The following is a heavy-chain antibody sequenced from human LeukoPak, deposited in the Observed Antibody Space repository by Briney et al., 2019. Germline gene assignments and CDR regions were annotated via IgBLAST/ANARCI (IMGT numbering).Heavy chain of an antibody. J-gene: IGHJ4*02. Sequence: SVKVSCKASGGTFSSHAISWVRQAPGQGLEWMGRIIPILGIANYAQKFQGRVTITADKSTSTAYMELSSLRSEDTAMYYCADEDTAMVPDYWGQGTLVTVSS. D-gene: IGHD5-18*01. CDR1: GGTFSSHA. V-gene: IGHV1-69*04. CDR2: IIPILGIA. CDR3: ADEDTAMVPDY.